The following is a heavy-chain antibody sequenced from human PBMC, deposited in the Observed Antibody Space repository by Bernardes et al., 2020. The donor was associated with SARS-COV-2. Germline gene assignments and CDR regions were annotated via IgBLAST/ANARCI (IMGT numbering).Heavy chain of an antibody. CDR2: LYYTGST. CDR3: ARGFDY. CDR1: GGSISSYY. J-gene: IGHJ4*02. Sequence: TLYLTCTFSGGSISSYYWSWFRQPPGKGLEWIGYLYYTGSTNYNPSLQSRVTISVDTSKNQFSLKLSSVTAADTAVYYCARGFDYWGQGILVTVSS. V-gene: IGHV4-59*01.